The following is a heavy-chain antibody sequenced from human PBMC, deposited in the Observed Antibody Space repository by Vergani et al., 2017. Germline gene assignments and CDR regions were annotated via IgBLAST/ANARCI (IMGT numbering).Heavy chain of an antibody. CDR3: TRHVPCGDGACLHFDH. J-gene: IGHJ4*02. Sequence: EVMLVQSGAEVKKPGESLKISCKYSESSFISNEIAWVRQMSGKGLQWMGNINPIDSKIAYSPSFQGQAIMSLDKSLTTAYLQWRSLKASYTAIYYCTRHVPCGDGACLHFDHWGKGTQVTVSS. CDR1: ESSFISNE. CDR2: INPIDSKI. D-gene: IGHD2-21*01. V-gene: IGHV5-51*01.